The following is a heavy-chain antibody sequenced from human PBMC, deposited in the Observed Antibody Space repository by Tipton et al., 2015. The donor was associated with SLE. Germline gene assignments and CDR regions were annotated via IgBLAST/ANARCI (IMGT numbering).Heavy chain of an antibody. CDR3: ARAGYCSGGSCSYWFDP. V-gene: IGHV4-59*02. J-gene: IGHJ5*02. Sequence: TLSLTCTVSGASVRSHYWSWIRQPPGKGLEWIAHVHYSGSTDYNPSLKSRVTISVDTSKNQFSLKLSSVTAADTAVYYCARAGYCSGGSCSYWFDPWGQGTLVTVSS. CDR2: VHYSGST. D-gene: IGHD2-15*01. CDR1: GASVRSHY.